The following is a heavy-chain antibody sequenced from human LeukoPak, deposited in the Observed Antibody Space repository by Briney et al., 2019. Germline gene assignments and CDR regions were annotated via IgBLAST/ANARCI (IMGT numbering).Heavy chain of an antibody. CDR2: IKQDGNAK. V-gene: IGHV3-7*03. CDR1: GFTFSRHW. CDR3: ARDNGWSADF. D-gene: IGHD2-15*01. J-gene: IGHJ4*02. Sequence: PGGSLRLSCAASGFTFSRHWMYWVRQAPGKGLEWVANIKQDGNAKPYVDSVKGRFTISRDNAENSLFLQMNSLRAEGTAVYYCARDNGWSADFWGQGTLVTVSS.